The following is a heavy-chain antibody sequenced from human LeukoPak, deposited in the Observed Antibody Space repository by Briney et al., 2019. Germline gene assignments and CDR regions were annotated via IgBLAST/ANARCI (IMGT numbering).Heavy chain of an antibody. J-gene: IGHJ1*01. Sequence: PGGSLRLSCAASGFTFSSYAMHWVRQAPGKGLEYVSAISSNGGSTYYANSVKGRFTISRDNSKNTLYLQMGSLRAEDMAVYYCARAPSPPGSSWYGAEYFQHWGQGTLVTVSS. CDR2: ISSNGGST. D-gene: IGHD6-13*01. V-gene: IGHV3-64*01. CDR3: ARAPSPPGSSWYGAEYFQH. CDR1: GFTFSSYA.